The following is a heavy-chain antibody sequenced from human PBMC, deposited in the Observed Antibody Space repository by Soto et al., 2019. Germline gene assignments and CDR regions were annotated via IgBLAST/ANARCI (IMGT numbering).Heavy chain of an antibody. J-gene: IGHJ6*02. V-gene: IGHV1-18*01. CDR2: ISAYNGNT. D-gene: IGHD6-13*01. Sequence: EASVKVSCKASGYTFTSYGISWVRQAPGQGLEWMGWISAYNGNTNYAQKLQGRVTMTTDTSTSTAYMELRSLRSDDTAVYYCARDIAAAGLTYYYYGMDVWGQGTTVTVSS. CDR3: ARDIAAAGLTYYYYGMDV. CDR1: GYTFTSYG.